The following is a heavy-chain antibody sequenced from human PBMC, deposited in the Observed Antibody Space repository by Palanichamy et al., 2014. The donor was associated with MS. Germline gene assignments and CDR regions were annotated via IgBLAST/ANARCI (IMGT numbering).Heavy chain of an antibody. CDR1: GGSISSYY. J-gene: IGHJ5*02. D-gene: IGHD3-10*01. CDR2: IHYSGST. V-gene: IGHV4-59*01. CDR3: ARVRAARSGVDP. Sequence: QVQLQESGPGLVKPSETLSLTCSVSGGSISSYYWSWIRQLPGKGLEWIGYIHYSGSTNYNPSLKSRVTMSVDTSKNQFSLKLSSVTAADAAFYYCARVRAARSGVDPWGQGTLVTVSS.